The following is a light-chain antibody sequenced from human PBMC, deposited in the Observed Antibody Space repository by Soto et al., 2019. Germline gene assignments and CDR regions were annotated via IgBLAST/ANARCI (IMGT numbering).Light chain of an antibody. CDR2: DAS. V-gene: IGKV3-20*01. CDR3: QQYGNSPPT. CDR1: QSISSDY. J-gene: IGKJ3*01. Sequence: IVLTQSPGPLSLSIGERATLSCRASQSISSDYVAWYQQKPGQAPRRLIYDASRRATGIPHRFSGSGSGTDFTLTISSLEPEDFAVYFCQQYGNSPPTFGPGTRVD.